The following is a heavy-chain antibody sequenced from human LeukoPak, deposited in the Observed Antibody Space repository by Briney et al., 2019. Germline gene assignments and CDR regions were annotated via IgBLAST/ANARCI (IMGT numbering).Heavy chain of an antibody. CDR3: ASSYYDSSGYYC. Sequence: ASVKVSCKASGYLFTGYYIHWVRRAPGQGLEWMGWINPNSGGTNYAQKFQGRVTMTRDTSISTAYMELSRLRSDDTAVYYCASSYYDSSGYYCWGQGTLVTVSS. J-gene: IGHJ4*02. D-gene: IGHD3-22*01. V-gene: IGHV1-2*02. CDR2: INPNSGGT. CDR1: GYLFTGYY.